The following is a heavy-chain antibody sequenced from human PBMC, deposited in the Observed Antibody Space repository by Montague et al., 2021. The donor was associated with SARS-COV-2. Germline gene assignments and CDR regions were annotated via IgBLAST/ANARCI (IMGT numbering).Heavy chain of an antibody. CDR1: GYPFTSYY. D-gene: IGHD3-10*01. CDR2: INPSGGTT. J-gene: IGHJ4*02. V-gene: IGHV1-46*01. Sequence: SVKVSCKASGYPFTSYYMHWVRQAPGQGLEWMGIINPSGGTTSYAQKFQGRVTMTRDTSTSTVYMELSSLRSEDTAVYYCARLRRYYYGSGSYYPDDYWGQGTLVTVSS. CDR3: ARLRRYYYGSGSYYPDDY.